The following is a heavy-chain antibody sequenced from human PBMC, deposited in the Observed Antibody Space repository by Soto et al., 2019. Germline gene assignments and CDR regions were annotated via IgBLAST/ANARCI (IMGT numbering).Heavy chain of an antibody. Sequence: SETLSLTCAVYGGSFSGSYWSWIRQPPGKGLEWIGEINHSGGTSYNPSLKSRVTISVVTSKSQLSLNLNSVTAADTAVYYCARTIAARASRNLDYWGQGTLVTVSS. CDR1: GGSFSGSY. J-gene: IGHJ4*02. D-gene: IGHD6-6*01. CDR2: INHSGGT. V-gene: IGHV4-34*01. CDR3: ARTIAARASRNLDY.